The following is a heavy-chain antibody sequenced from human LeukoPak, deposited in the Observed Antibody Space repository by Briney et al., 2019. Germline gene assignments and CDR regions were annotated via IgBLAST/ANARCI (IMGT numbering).Heavy chain of an antibody. J-gene: IGHJ4*02. CDR3: ARGEPYDSSGYHFS. CDR1: GYTFTSYD. CDR2: MNPNSGNT. V-gene: IGHV1-8*01. Sequence: ASVKVSCKASGYTFTSYDINWVRQATGQGLEWMGWMNPNSGNTGYAQKFQGRVTMTRNTSISTAYVELSSLRSEDTAVYYCARGEPYDSSGYHFSWGQGTLVTVSS. D-gene: IGHD3-22*01.